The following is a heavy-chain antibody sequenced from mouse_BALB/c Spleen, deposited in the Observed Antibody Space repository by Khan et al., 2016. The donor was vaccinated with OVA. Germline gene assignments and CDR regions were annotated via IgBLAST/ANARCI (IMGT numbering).Heavy chain of an antibody. CDR1: GFSLTTYD. D-gene: IGHD1-1*01. Sequence: VELVESGPGLVAPSQSLSITCTVSGFSLTTYDVHWVRQPPGKGLEWLGVIWAGGNTNYNSALMSRLSISKDNSKSQVFLKMNSLQTDDTAMYYCARSTVMDYWGQGTSVTVFS. V-gene: IGHV2-9*02. J-gene: IGHJ4*01. CDR2: IWAGGNT. CDR3: ARSTVMDY.